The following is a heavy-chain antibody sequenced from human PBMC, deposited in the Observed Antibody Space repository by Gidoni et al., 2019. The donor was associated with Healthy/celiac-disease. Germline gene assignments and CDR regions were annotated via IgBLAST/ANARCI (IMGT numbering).Heavy chain of an antibody. V-gene: IGHV3-30-3*01. D-gene: IGHD5-12*01. CDR2: ISYDGSNK. Sequence: QVQLVESGGGVVQPGRSLRLSCAASGFTFSSYAMHWVRQAPGKGLEWVAVISYDGSNKYYADSVKGRFTISRDNSKNTLYLQMNSLRAEDTAVYYCSRRGYSGYEFNVEDWYFDLWGRGTLVTVSS. J-gene: IGHJ2*01. CDR3: SRRGYSGYEFNVEDWYFDL. CDR1: GFTFSSYA.